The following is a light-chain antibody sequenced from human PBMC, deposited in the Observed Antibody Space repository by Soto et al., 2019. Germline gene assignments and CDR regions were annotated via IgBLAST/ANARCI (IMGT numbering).Light chain of an antibody. V-gene: IGLV2-14*03. CDR3: ISYTDRQSYL. Sequence: QSALAQPASVSGSPGQSITISCSGTSSDIGSYNHVAWYQQFPGKSPKLMIYAVSDRPSGVSDRFSGSKSGITASLTISGLQTDDEADYYCISYTDRQSYLFGTGTKVTVL. J-gene: IGLJ1*01. CDR2: AVS. CDR1: SSDIGSYNH.